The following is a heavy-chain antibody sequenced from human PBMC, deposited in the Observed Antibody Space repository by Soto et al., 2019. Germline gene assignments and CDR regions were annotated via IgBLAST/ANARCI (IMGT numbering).Heavy chain of an antibody. CDR2: ISGYNGNT. V-gene: IGHV1-18*01. D-gene: IGHD6-6*01. CDR3: ARDGIAVRPGWFDP. Sequence: SVAVSRMSSGYTFTNFGRNWVRQAAGQGLEWMGWISGYNGNTKYAQKFQGRVTMTTDTSTSTAYMELRSLSSDDTALYYCARDGIAVRPGWFDPWGQGTQVTVSS. J-gene: IGHJ5*02. CDR1: GYTFTNFG.